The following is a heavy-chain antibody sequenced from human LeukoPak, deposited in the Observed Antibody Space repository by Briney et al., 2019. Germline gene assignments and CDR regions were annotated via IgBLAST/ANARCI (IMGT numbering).Heavy chain of an antibody. Sequence: SETLSLTCTVSGGSISSGGYYWSWIRQHPGKGQEWIGYIYYSGSTYYNPSLKSRVTISVDTSKNQFSLKLSSVTAADTAVYYCARVGSIAVAGKGEYYYYYGMDVWGQGTTVTVSS. CDR3: ARVGSIAVAGKGEYYYYYGMDV. CDR1: GGSISSGGYY. V-gene: IGHV4-31*03. CDR2: IYYSGST. D-gene: IGHD6-19*01. J-gene: IGHJ6*02.